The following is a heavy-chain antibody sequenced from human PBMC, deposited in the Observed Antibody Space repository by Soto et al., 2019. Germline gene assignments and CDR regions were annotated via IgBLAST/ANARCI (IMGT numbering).Heavy chain of an antibody. Sequence: SETLSLTCTVSGGSISSSSYYWGWIRQPPEKGLEWIGSIYYSGSTYYNPSLKSRVTISVDTSKNQFSLKLNSVTAADTAVYYCASTPIRITIFGVVTLAYYFDYWGQGTLVTVSS. J-gene: IGHJ4*02. CDR3: ASTPIRITIFGVVTLAYYFDY. V-gene: IGHV4-39*01. D-gene: IGHD3-3*01. CDR2: IYYSGST. CDR1: GGSISSSSYY.